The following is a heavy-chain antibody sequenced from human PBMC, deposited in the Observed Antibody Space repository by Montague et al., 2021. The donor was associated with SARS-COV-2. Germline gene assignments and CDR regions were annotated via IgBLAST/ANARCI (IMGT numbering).Heavy chain of an antibody. J-gene: IGHJ6*02. CDR2: IKQDGSEK. D-gene: IGHD2-2*02. CDR3: ARDSGQPLLYGSPYYYYGMDV. Sequence: SLRLSCAASGFTFSSYWMSWVRQAPGKGLEWVANIKQDGSEKYYVDSVKGRFTISRDNAKNSLYLQMNSLRAEDTAVYYCARDSGQPLLYGSPYYYYGMDVWGPGTLVTVSS. V-gene: IGHV3-7*01. CDR1: GFTFSSYW.